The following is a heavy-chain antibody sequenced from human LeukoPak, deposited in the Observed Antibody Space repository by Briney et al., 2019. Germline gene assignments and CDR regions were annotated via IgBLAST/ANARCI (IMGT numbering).Heavy chain of an antibody. CDR2: IYSGGST. D-gene: IGHD3-22*01. Sequence: PGGSLRLSCAASGFTVSSNYMSWVRQAPGKGLEWVSVIYSGGSTYYADSVKGRFTISRDNAKNSLYLQMNSLRAEDTAVYYCARVLDYDSSGYSYYYYYGMDVWGQGTTVTVSS. CDR3: ARVLDYDSSGYSYYYYYGMDV. V-gene: IGHV3-53*01. CDR1: GFTVSSNY. J-gene: IGHJ6*02.